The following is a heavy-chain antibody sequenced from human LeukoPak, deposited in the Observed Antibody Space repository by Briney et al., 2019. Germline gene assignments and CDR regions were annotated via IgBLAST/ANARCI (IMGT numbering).Heavy chain of an antibody. V-gene: IGHV4-59*11. D-gene: IGHD5-18*01. CDR2: IYYSGGT. Sequence: SETLSLTCPVSGGSISSHSWSWIRQPPGKGLEWIGYIYYSGGTNYNPSPKSRVTISISTSKNQFSLKLTSVTAADTAVYYCASWKTAMVTGVFDIGGQGTMVTVSS. CDR3: ASWKTAMVTGVFDI. CDR1: GGSISSHS. J-gene: IGHJ3*02.